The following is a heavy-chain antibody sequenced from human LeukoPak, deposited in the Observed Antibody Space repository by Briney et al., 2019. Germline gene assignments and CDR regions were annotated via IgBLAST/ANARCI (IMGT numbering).Heavy chain of an antibody. CDR2: ISAYNGNT. Sequence: VASVKVSCKASGYTFTSYGISWVRQAPGQGREWMGWISAYNGNTNYAQKLQGRVTMTTDTSTSTACLELRSLRSDDTAVYYCARVRSPPIVVVPAAIIDYWGQGTLVTVSS. V-gene: IGHV1-18*01. J-gene: IGHJ4*02. CDR1: GYTFTSYG. CDR3: ARVRSPPIVVVPAAIIDY. D-gene: IGHD2-2*01.